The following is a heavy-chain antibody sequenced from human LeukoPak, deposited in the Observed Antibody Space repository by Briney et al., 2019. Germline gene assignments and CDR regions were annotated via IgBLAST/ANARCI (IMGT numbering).Heavy chain of an antibody. CDR3: ARGGDSITMVRGPNDY. V-gene: IGHV4-34*01. Sequence: PSETLSLTCAVYGGSFSGYYWSWIRQPPGKGLEWIGEINHSGSTNYNPSLKSRATISVDTSKNQFSLKLSSVTAADTAVYYCARGGDSITMVRGPNDYWGQGTLVTVSS. CDR2: INHSGST. J-gene: IGHJ4*02. D-gene: IGHD3-10*01. CDR1: GGSFSGYY.